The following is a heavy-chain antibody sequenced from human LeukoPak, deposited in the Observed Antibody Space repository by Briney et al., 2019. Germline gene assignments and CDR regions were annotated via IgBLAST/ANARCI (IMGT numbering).Heavy chain of an antibody. CDR1: GFGFGSYA. CDR2: IKQDGSEK. D-gene: IGHD3-10*01. J-gene: IGHJ4*02. V-gene: IGHV3-7*01. Sequence: GGSLRLSXAASGFGFGSYAMTWIRQAPEKGPEWVANIKQDGSEKYYVDSVKGRFSISRDNAKNSLYLQMNSLRAEDTAVYYCARGGAVGSYWGQGTLVTVSS. CDR3: ARGGAVGSY.